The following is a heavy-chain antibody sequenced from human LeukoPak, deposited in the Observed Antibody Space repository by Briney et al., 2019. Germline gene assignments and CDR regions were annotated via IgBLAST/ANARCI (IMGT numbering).Heavy chain of an antibody. CDR1: GGSISSYY. CDR3: ARGRNYYDSSGNFDY. D-gene: IGHD3-22*01. CDR2: IYTGGST. J-gene: IGHJ4*02. V-gene: IGHV4-4*07. Sequence: SETLSLTCTVSGGSISSYYWSWIRQPAGKGLEWIGRIYTGGSTNYNPSLKSRVTMSVDTSKNQFSLKLSSVTAADTAVYYCARGRNYYDSSGNFDYWGQGTLVTVSS.